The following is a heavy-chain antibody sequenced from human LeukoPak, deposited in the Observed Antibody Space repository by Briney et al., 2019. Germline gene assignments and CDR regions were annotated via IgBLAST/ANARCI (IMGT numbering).Heavy chain of an antibody. CDR3: ARAFIDCSSTRCYTYYFDF. Sequence: GASVTVSCKASGYTFTSYGISWVRQAPGQGLEWMGWRSAYNGNTNYVQKLQSRVTMTTDTSTRTAYMELRSLRSEDTGVYYCARAFIDCSSTRCYTYYFDFWGQGTLVTVSS. D-gene: IGHD2-2*02. CDR1: GYTFTSYG. V-gene: IGHV1-18*01. J-gene: IGHJ4*02. CDR2: RSAYNGNT.